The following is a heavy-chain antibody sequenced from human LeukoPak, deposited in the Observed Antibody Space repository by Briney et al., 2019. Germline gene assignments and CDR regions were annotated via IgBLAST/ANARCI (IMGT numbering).Heavy chain of an antibody. J-gene: IGHJ5*02. Sequence: GGSLRLSCAASGFTFSSYGMHWVRQAPGKGLEWVAFIRYDGSNKYYADSVKGRFTISRDNSKNTLDLQMNSLRPEDTAVYYCAKAQEYSSSPHNWFDPWGQGTLVTVSS. CDR2: IRYDGSNK. D-gene: IGHD6-6*01. V-gene: IGHV3-30*02. CDR3: AKAQEYSSSPHNWFDP. CDR1: GFTFSSYG.